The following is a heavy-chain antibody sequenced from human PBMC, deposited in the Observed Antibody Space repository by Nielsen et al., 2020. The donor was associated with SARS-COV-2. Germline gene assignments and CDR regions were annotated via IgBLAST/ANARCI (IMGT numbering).Heavy chain of an antibody. CDR3: ARGIYDFLSGSDVSLNGLDV. D-gene: IGHD3-3*01. V-gene: IGHV4-34*01. Sequence: SETLSLTCGVSGGAFSGYRWTWVRQSPGKGLEWLREINDSGTTNYNPPLTGRVSISQDASKRQLSLKLSSVTAADTALYFCARGIYDFLSGSDVSLNGLDVWGQGTTVTVSS. CDR2: INDSGTT. J-gene: IGHJ6*02. CDR1: GGAFSGYR.